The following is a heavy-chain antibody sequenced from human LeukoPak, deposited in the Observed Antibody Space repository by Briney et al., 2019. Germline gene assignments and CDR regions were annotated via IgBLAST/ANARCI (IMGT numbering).Heavy chain of an antibody. V-gene: IGHV4-59*01. J-gene: IGHJ5*02. CDR2: IYYSGST. D-gene: IGHD3-22*01. CDR1: GGSISSYY. CDR3: ARAPMYYYDSSGYFWFDP. Sequence: SETLSLTCTVSGGSISSYYWSWIRQPPGKGLEWIGYIYYSGSTNYNPSLKSRVTISVDTSKNQFSLKLSSVTAADTAVYYCARAPMYYYDSSGYFWFDPWGQGTLSPSPQ.